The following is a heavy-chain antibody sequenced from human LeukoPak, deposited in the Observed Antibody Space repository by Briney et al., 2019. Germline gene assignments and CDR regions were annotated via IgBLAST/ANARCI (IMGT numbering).Heavy chain of an antibody. J-gene: IGHJ4*02. CDR3: ATLGGYTVMASGLDY. CDR1: GLTFRRHG. CDR2: ISYDGSNK. Sequence: GRSLRLSCAASGLTFRRHGIRWVRPAPGKGLEWVAVISYDGSNKYYADSVKGRFTISRDNSKNTLYLQMNSLRAEDTAVYYCATLGGYTVMASGLDYWGQGTLVTVCS. D-gene: IGHD5-18*01. V-gene: IGHV3-30*03.